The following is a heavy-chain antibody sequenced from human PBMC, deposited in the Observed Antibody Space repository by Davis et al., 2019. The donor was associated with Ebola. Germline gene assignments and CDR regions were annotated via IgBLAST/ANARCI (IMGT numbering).Heavy chain of an antibody. Sequence: GESLKISCSVSGFMFSSYAMHWVRQAPGKGLQYVSGIINNGGSTYYADSVKGRFIISRDNSKNTLYLQMSSLRIEDTAVYYCARAGLEWLLVNWGQGTLVTVSS. CDR3: ARAGLEWLLVN. J-gene: IGHJ4*02. CDR1: GFMFSSYA. CDR2: IINNGGST. D-gene: IGHD3-3*01. V-gene: IGHV3-64D*06.